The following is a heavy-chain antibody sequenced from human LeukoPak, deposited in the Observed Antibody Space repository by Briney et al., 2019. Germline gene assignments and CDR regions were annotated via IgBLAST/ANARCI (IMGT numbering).Heavy chain of an antibody. CDR1: GGSFSGYY. V-gene: IGHV4-59*01. D-gene: IGHD1-26*01. Sequence: SETLSLTCAVYGGSFSGYYWSWLRQPPGKGLEWVGYIYYSGSTNYNPSLKSRVTISVDTSKNQFSLKLSSVTAADTAVYYCARDKSYGGWFDPWGQGTLVTVSS. CDR3: ARDKSYGGWFDP. CDR2: IYYSGST. J-gene: IGHJ5*02.